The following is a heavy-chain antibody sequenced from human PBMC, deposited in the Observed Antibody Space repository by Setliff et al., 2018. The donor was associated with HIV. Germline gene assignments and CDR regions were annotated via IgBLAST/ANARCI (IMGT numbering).Heavy chain of an antibody. CDR3: ARRHMATVEYYFDY. J-gene: IGHJ4*02. CDR1: GGTFSRNA. CDR2: IIPIFGIR. D-gene: IGHD4-4*01. V-gene: IGHV1-69*05. Sequence: SVKVSCKASGGTFSRNAINWVRQAPGQGLEWMGGIIPIFGIRHYAQKFEGRVTITTDESTGTAFMELSSLTYADTAVYYCARRHMATVEYYFDYWGQGTLVTVSS.